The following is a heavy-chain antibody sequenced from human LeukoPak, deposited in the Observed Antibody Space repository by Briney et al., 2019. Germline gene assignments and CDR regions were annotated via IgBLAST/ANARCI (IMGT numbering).Heavy chain of an antibody. J-gene: IGHJ5*02. Sequence: GGSLRLSCAASGFTFSSYAMHWVRQAPGKGLEWVAVISYDGSNKYYAGSVKGRFTISRDNSKNTLYLQMNSLRAEDTAVYYCASAEWYYDSSGYYKDWFDPWGQGTLVTVSS. CDR2: ISYDGSNK. V-gene: IGHV3-30-3*01. D-gene: IGHD3-22*01. CDR1: GFTFSSYA. CDR3: ASAEWYYDSSGYYKDWFDP.